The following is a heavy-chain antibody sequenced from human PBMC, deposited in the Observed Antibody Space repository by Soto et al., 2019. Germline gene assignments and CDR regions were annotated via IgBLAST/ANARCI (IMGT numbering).Heavy chain of an antibody. J-gene: IGHJ5*02. CDR1: GGSISSSSYY. Sequence: SETLSLTCTVSGGSISSSSYYWGWIRQPPGKGLEWIGSIYYSGSTYYNPSLKSRVTISVDTSKNQFSLKLSSVTAADTAVYYCARPVWQQLVRDWFDPWGHGTLATVSS. CDR2: IYYSGST. CDR3: ARPVWQQLVRDWFDP. V-gene: IGHV4-39*01. D-gene: IGHD6-13*01.